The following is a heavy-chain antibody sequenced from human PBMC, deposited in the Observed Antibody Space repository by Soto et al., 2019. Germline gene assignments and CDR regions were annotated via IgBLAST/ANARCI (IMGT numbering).Heavy chain of an antibody. CDR2: IYYSGST. CDR3: ARGFYYDYNWFDP. J-gene: IGHJ5*02. Sequence: PSETLSLSCTVSGGSISSYYWSWIRQPPGKGLEWIGYIYYSGSTNYNPSLKSRVTISVDTSKNQFSLKLSSVTAADTAVYYCARGFYYDYNWFDPWGQGTLVTVS. CDR1: GGSISSYY. V-gene: IGHV4-59*01. D-gene: IGHD3-22*01.